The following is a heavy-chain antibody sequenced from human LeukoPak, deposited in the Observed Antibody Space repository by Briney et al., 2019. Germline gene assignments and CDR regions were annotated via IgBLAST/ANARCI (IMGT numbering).Heavy chain of an antibody. CDR3: AREGIAVAGNDGADY. J-gene: IGHJ4*02. V-gene: IGHV3-7*01. CDR2: IKQDGSEK. Sequence: GGSLRLSCAGSGFTFSSYWMSWVRQAPGKGLEWVANIKQDGSEKYYVDSVKGRFTISRDNAKNSLYLQMNSLRAEDTAVYYCAREGIAVAGNDGADYWGQGTLVTVSS. D-gene: IGHD6-19*01. CDR1: GFTFSSYW.